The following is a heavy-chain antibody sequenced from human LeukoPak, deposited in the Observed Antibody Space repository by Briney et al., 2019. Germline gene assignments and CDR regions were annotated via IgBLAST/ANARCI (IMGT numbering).Heavy chain of an antibody. V-gene: IGHV5-51*01. CDR1: GYSFTSYW. J-gene: IGHJ4*02. D-gene: IGHD5-18*01. Sequence: GESLQISCKGSGYSFTSYWIGWVRQLPGKGLEWMGIIYPGDSDTRYSPSFQGQVTFSADKSISTAYLQWSSLKASDTAMYYCARGTGGYSSGFDYWGQGTLVTVSS. CDR3: ARGTGGYSSGFDY. CDR2: IYPGDSDT.